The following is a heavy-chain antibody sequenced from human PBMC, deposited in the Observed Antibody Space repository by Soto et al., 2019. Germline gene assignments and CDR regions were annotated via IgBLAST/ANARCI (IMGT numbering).Heavy chain of an antibody. CDR2: ISGSGGST. V-gene: IGHV3-23*01. CDR3: AKELLPVQVRFLEWLPGDYYYGMDV. Sequence: GGSLRLSCAASGFTFSSYAMSWVRQAPGKGLEWVSAISGSGGSTYYADSVKGRFTISRDNSKNTLYLQMNSLRAEDTAVYYCAKELLPVQVRFLEWLPGDYYYGMDVWGQGTTVTVSS. J-gene: IGHJ6*02. CDR1: GFTFSSYA. D-gene: IGHD3-3*01.